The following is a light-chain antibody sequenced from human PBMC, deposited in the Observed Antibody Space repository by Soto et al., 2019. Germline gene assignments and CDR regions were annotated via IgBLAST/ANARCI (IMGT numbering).Light chain of an antibody. J-gene: IGKJ4*01. V-gene: IGKV3-20*01. CDR2: DAS. Sequence: EIVLTQFPDTLSLSPGERATLSCRASQSVRSNYLAWYQQKPGQAPRFLIYDASSRATGIPDRFSGSGSGTDFTLTISRLEPEDFAVYYCQQYGSSPPPFGGGTKVDIK. CDR3: QQYGSSPPP. CDR1: QSVRSNY.